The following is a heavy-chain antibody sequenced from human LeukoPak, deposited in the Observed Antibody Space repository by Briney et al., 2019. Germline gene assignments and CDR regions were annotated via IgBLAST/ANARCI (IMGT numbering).Heavy chain of an antibody. CDR1: GYTFTGYY. CDR3: ASTYSSSWYVDY. D-gene: IGHD6-13*01. Sequence: ASVKVSCKASGYTFTGYYMHWVRQAPGQGLEWMGWFNPDSGGTNYAQKFQGRVTMTRNTSISTAYMELSRLRSDDTAVYYCASTYSSSWYVDYWGQGTLVTVSS. V-gene: IGHV1-2*02. CDR2: FNPDSGGT. J-gene: IGHJ4*02.